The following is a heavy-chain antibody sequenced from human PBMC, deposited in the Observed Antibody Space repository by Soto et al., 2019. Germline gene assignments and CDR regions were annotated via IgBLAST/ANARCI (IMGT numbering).Heavy chain of an antibody. V-gene: IGHV4-34*01. CDR3: ASSMYNLGPTH. D-gene: IGHD1-20*01. CDR2: INHSGST. CDR1: GGSFSGYY. Sequence: PSETLSLTCAVYGGSFSGYYWSWIRQPPGKGLEWIGEINHSGSTNYNPSLKSRVTISVDTPKNQFSLKLSSVTAADTTVYFCASSMYNLGPTHWGQGTLVTVSS. J-gene: IGHJ4*02.